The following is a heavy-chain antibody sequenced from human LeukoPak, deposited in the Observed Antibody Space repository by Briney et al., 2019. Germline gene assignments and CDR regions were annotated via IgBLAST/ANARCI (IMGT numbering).Heavy chain of an antibody. CDR3: AKESYDSSGYYFDY. CDR1: GFTFDDYA. J-gene: IGHJ4*02. Sequence: GGSLRLSCAASGFTFDDYAMHWVRQAPGKGLEWVSLISWDGGSTYYADSVKGRFTISRDNSKNALYLQMNSLRAEDTALYYCAKESYDSSGYYFDYWGQGTLVTVSS. V-gene: IGHV3-43D*03. D-gene: IGHD3-22*01. CDR2: ISWDGGST.